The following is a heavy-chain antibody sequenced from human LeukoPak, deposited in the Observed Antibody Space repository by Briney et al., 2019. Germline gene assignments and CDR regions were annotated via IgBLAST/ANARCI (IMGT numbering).Heavy chain of an antibody. J-gene: IGHJ3*02. CDR1: GFTFSSYA. V-gene: IGHV3-23*01. CDR2: ISGSGGST. CDR3: AKVADNYYDSSYAFDI. D-gene: IGHD3-22*01. Sequence: GGSLRLSCAASGFTFSSYAMSWVRQAPGKGLEWVSAISGSGGSTYYADSVKGRFTISRDNSKNTLYLQMNSLRAEDTAVYYCAKVADNYYDSSYAFDIWGQGTMVTVSS.